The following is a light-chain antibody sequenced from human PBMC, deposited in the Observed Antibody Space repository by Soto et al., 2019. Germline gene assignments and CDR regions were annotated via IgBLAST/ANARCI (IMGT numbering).Light chain of an antibody. Sequence: QSALTQPASVSGSPGQSITISCTGTSSDIGASNSVSWYQQHPGQAPKLMISDVNNRPSGISDRFYGSKSGNTASLTISGLQAEDEADHYCYSWNSNSDTHYVFGTGTKLTVL. CDR2: DVN. CDR3: YSWNSNSDTHYV. V-gene: IGLV2-14*03. CDR1: SSDIGASNS. J-gene: IGLJ1*01.